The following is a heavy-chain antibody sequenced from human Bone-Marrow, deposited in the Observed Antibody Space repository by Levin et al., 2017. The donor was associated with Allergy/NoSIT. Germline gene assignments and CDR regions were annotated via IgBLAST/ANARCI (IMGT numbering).Heavy chain of an antibody. CDR2: IWYDGSNK. CDR1: GFTFSSYG. V-gene: IGHV3-33*01. Sequence: GESLKISCAASGFTFSSYGMHWVRQAPGKGLEWVAVIWYDGSNKYYADSVKGRFTISRDNSKNTLYLQMNSLRAEDTAVYYCAREGSPYYYYYMDVWGKGTTVTVSS. J-gene: IGHJ6*03. CDR3: AREGSPYYYYYMDV. D-gene: IGHD6-6*01.